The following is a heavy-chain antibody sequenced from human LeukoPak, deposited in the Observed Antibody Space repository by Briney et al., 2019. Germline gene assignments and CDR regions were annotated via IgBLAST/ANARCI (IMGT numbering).Heavy chain of an antibody. CDR1: GVSISGYY. D-gene: IGHD3-3*01. CDR2: IYHNGRT. V-gene: IGHV4-59*01. CDR3: ARASEGIGYFDT. Sequence: SETLSLTCTVSGVSISGYYWSWVRQAPGKGLEWIGYIYHNGRTNYSPSLKSRIIMSIDTSQNQFSLKLTSVTAADTAVYYCARASEGIGYFDTWGRGSLVTVS. J-gene: IGHJ4*02.